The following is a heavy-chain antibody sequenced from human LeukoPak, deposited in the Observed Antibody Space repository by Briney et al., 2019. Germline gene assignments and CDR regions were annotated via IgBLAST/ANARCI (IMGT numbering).Heavy chain of an antibody. CDR3: AKDVYCGGDCYSAPFDY. V-gene: IGHV3-23*01. Sequence: GGSLRLSCAAPGFTFSSYAMSWVRQAPGKGLEWASAISGSGGSTYYADSVKGRFTISRDNSKNTLYLQMNSLRAEDTAVYYCAKDVYCGGDCYSAPFDYWGQGTLVTVSS. CDR2: ISGSGGST. CDR1: GFTFSSYA. J-gene: IGHJ4*02. D-gene: IGHD2-21*02.